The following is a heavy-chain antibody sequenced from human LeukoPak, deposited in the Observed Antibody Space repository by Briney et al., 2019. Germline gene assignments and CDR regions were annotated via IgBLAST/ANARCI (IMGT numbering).Heavy chain of an antibody. CDR1: GYTLTELS. D-gene: IGHD2-8*01. J-gene: IGHJ6*03. V-gene: IGHV1-24*01. Sequence: GASVKVSCKVSGYTLTELSMHWVRQAPGKGLEWMGGFDPEDGETIYAQKFQGRVTMTEDTSTDTAYMELSSLRSEDTAVYYCATALNGAYYMDVWGKGTTVTISS. CDR2: FDPEDGET. CDR3: ATALNGAYYMDV.